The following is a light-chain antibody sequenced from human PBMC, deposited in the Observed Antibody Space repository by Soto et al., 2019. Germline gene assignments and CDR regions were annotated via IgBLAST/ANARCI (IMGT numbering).Light chain of an antibody. CDR2: GAS. J-gene: IGKJ1*01. CDR3: HQYYSTPWT. CDR1: QSVSSNY. V-gene: IGKV3-20*01. Sequence: EIVLTQSPGTLSLSPGERATLSCRASQSVSSNYLAWYQQKPGQAPRLLIYGASSRATGIPDRFSGSGSGTEFTLTISRLEPEDFAVYYCHQYYSTPWTFGQGTKVEIK.